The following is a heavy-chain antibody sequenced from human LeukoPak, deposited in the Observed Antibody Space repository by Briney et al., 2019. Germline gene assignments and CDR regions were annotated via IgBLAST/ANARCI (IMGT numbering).Heavy chain of an antibody. CDR1: GYTFTSYG. V-gene: IGHV1-18*01. CDR2: ISAYNGNT. Sequence: EASVKVSCKASGYTFTSYGISWVRQAPGQGLEWMGWISAYNGNTNYAQKLQGRVTMTTDTSTSTAYMELRSLRSDDTAVYYCARVGSGSYPDYYYYYMDVWGKGTTVTVSS. J-gene: IGHJ6*03. D-gene: IGHD1-26*01. CDR3: ARVGSGSYPDYYYYYMDV.